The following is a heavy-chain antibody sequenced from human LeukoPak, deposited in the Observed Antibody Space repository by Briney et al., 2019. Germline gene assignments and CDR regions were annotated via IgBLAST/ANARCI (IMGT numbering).Heavy chain of an antibody. D-gene: IGHD3-16*01. V-gene: IGHV3-53*01. J-gene: IGHJ4*02. Sequence: GGSLRLSCADSGFTSSNNYMSWVRQAPGEGLERVSIIYSGGSTYYADSVKGRFTISRDNSKNTLHLQMKSLRADSTAVYYCGSSPYVWGIDHWGQGTPVTVSS. CDR2: IYSGGST. CDR3: GSSPYVWGIDH. CDR1: GFTSSNNY.